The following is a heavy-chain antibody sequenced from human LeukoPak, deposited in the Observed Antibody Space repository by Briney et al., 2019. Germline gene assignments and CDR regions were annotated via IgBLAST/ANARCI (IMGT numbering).Heavy chain of an antibody. J-gene: IGHJ5*02. CDR1: GFTFTDYG. D-gene: IGHD5-18*01. CDR3: ATTESAMVTCLDP. Sequence: SVKVSCKASGFTFTDYGISWVRQAPGQGLEWMGWISAKNGNTNYVQKFQGRVTITTDTSMTTAYMELRSLRYDDTAVYYCATTESAMVTCLDPWGQGTLVTVSS. V-gene: IGHV1-18*01. CDR2: ISAKNGNT.